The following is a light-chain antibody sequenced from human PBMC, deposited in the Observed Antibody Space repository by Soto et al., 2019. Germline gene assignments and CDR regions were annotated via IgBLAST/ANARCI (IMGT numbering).Light chain of an antibody. CDR1: QSVTSN. J-gene: IGKJ4*02. V-gene: IGKV3-15*01. Sequence: EIVMTQSPATLYVSPGERATLSCRASQSVTSNLAWYQQKPGQPPRRLIYGASTRATGIPARFSGSGSGTEFTLTISSLQSEDFAVYYCQQYHNWPLTFGGGTKVEIK. CDR3: QQYHNWPLT. CDR2: GAS.